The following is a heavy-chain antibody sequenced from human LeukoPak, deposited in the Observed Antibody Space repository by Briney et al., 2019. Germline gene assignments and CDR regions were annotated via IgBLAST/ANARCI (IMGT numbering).Heavy chain of an antibody. J-gene: IGHJ4*02. CDR1: GSTFSSYD. V-gene: IGHV3-53*01. Sequence: GGSLRLSCAASGSTFSSYDMHWVRQATGKGLEWVSVIYSGGNTYYADSVKGRFSISRDNSKNTLYLQMNSLRAEDTAVYYCARESGYAVGDYWGQGTLVTVSS. D-gene: IGHD5-12*01. CDR2: IYSGGNT. CDR3: ARESGYAVGDY.